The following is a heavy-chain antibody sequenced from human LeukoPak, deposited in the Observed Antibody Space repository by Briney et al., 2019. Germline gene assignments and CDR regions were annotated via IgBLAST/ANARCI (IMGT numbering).Heavy chain of an antibody. CDR1: GFTFSSYG. J-gene: IGHJ4*02. V-gene: IGHV3-33*08. Sequence: SGGSLRLSCAASGFTFSSYGMHWVRQAPGKGLEWVAVIWYDGSNKYYADSVKGRFTISRDNSKNTLYLQMNSLRAEDTAVYYCARVWEASSYFDYWGRETLVTASS. CDR3: ARVWEASSYFDY. D-gene: IGHD1-26*01. CDR2: IWYDGSNK.